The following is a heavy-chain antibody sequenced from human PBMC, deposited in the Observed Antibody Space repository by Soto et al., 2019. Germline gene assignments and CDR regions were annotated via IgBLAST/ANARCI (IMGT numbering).Heavy chain of an antibody. D-gene: IGHD2-15*01. CDR3: ARVRVDDTKMVGHYYYYGMDV. CDR1: GGTFSSYA. V-gene: IGHV1-69*13. J-gene: IGHJ6*02. Sequence: GASVKVSCKASGGTFSSYAISWVRQAPGQGLEWMGGIILIFGTANYAQKFQGRVTITADDSTSTAYMELSSLRSEDTAVYYCARVRVDDTKMVGHYYYYGMDVWGQGTTVTVSS. CDR2: IILIFGTA.